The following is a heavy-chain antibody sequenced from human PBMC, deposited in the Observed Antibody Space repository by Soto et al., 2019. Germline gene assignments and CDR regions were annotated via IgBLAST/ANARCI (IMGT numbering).Heavy chain of an antibody. CDR1: GFTFSSYG. D-gene: IGHD3-3*01. V-gene: IGHV3-30*18. Sequence: SGGSLRLSCAASGFTFSSYGMHWVRQAPGMGLEWAALISYDGSNKYYADSVKGRFTISRDNSKNTLYLQMNSLRAEDTAVYYCAKDSLGWALTPNYFDYWGQGALVTVSS. CDR3: AKDSLGWALTPNYFDY. CDR2: ISYDGSNK. J-gene: IGHJ4*02.